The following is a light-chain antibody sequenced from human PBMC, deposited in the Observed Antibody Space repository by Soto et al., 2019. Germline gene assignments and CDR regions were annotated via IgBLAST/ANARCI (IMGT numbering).Light chain of an antibody. Sequence: EIVMTQSPATLSVSPGERATLSCRASQNIDNNLAWYQQKLGQTPRLLIYGASTRATGAPARFSGSGSGTDFTLTISSLQSEDFAVYYCQQYGSSPWTFGQGTKVEIK. J-gene: IGKJ1*01. V-gene: IGKV3-15*01. CDR1: QNIDNN. CDR3: QQYGSSPWT. CDR2: GAS.